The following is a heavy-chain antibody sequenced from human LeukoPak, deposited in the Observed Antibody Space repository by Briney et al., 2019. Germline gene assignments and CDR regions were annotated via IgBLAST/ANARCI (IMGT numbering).Heavy chain of an antibody. V-gene: IGHV4-59*12. CDR2: MYHDGDT. CDR3: ARGGVAPSGGPFFDY. J-gene: IGHJ4*02. D-gene: IGHD3-10*01. Sequence: SETLSLTCTVSGGSISSYYWSWIRQPPGKGLEWIGYMYHDGDTYYNPSLKGRVTISVDRSKNQFSLKVSSVTAADTAVYYCARGGVAPSGGPFFDYWGQGTLVTVSS. CDR1: GGSISSYY.